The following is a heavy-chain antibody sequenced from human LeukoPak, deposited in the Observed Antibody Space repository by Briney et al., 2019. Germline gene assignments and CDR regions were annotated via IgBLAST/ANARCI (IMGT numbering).Heavy chain of an antibody. CDR2: VSSSGTTI. Sequence: PGGSLRLSCAASGFTFNNYEMNWVRQAPGKGLEWISYVSSSGTTIYYADSVKGRFTISRDNAKNSLYLQMNGLRAEDTAVYYCAELGITMIGGVWGKGTTVTISS. V-gene: IGHV3-48*03. D-gene: IGHD3-10*02. J-gene: IGHJ6*04. CDR3: AELGITMIGGV. CDR1: GFTFNNYE.